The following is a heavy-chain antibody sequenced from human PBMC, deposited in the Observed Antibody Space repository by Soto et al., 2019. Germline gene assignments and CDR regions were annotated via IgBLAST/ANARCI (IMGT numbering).Heavy chain of an antibody. CDR3: ARGRGGWFINQLLNAFDI. CDR1: GGSISSYY. J-gene: IGHJ3*02. CDR2: IYYSGST. D-gene: IGHD2-2*01. Sequence: QVQLQESGPGLVKPSETLSLTCTVSGGSISSYYWSWIRQPPGKGLEWIGYIYYSGSTNYNPSLNSRAPQSVDTSKNQFSLKLSSVPAADTAVYYCARGRGGWFINQLLNAFDIWGQGPMVTVSS. V-gene: IGHV4-59*01.